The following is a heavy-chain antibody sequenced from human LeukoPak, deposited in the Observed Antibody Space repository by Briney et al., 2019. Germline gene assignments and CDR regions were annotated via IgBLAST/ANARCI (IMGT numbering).Heavy chain of an antibody. V-gene: IGHV4-34*01. CDR3: ARVSGLQLWPYYFDY. J-gene: IGHJ4*02. CDR2: INHSGST. Sequence: SETLSLTCAVYGGSFSGYYWSWIRQPPGKGLEWIGEINHSGSTNYNPALKSRDTISVDTSKNHFPLTLSSVTAAHTAVYHCARVSGLQLWPYYFDYWGQGTLVPVSS. CDR1: GGSFSGYY. D-gene: IGHD5-18*01.